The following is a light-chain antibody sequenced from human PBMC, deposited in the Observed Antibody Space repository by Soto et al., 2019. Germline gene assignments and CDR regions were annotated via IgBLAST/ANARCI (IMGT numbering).Light chain of an antibody. CDR3: QQFNSYPRT. CDR2: DAS. Sequence: AIQLTQSPSSLSASVGDRVTITCRASQGINSALAWYQQKPGKAPKLLIYDASSLESGVPSRFSGSGSGTDSTLTISSLQPEDFATYYCQQFNSYPRTFGPGTKVDIK. J-gene: IGKJ3*01. V-gene: IGKV1-13*02. CDR1: QGINSA.